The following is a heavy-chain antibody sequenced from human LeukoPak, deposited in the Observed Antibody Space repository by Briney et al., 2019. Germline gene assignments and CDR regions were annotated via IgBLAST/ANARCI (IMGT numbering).Heavy chain of an antibody. D-gene: IGHD6-13*01. J-gene: IGHJ4*02. Sequence: PSETLSLTCAVYGGSFSGYYWSSICQPPGKGLEWIGEINHSGSTNYNPSLKSRVTISVDTSKNQFSLKLSSVTAADTAVYYCARVARLSSSWYPRYGGYFDYWGQGTLVTVSS. CDR3: ARVARLSSSWYPRYGGYFDY. CDR1: GGSFSGYY. CDR2: INHSGST. V-gene: IGHV4-34*01.